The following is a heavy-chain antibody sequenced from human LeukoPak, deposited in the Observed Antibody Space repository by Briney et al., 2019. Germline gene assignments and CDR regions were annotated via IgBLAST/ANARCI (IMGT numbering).Heavy chain of an antibody. CDR1: GGSIRGYF. D-gene: IGHD3-10*01. CDR3: AVWFGELLFVDY. Sequence: PSETLSLTCTVSGGSIRGYFWSWIRQPPGKGLEWIGYIYYSGSTYYNPSLKSRVTISVDTSKNQFSLKLSSVTAADTAVYYCAVWFGELLFVDYWGQGTLVTVSS. J-gene: IGHJ4*02. V-gene: IGHV4-59*06. CDR2: IYYSGST.